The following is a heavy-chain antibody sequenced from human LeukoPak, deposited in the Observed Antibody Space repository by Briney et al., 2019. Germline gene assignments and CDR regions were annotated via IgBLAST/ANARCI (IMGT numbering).Heavy chain of an antibody. Sequence: PSETLSLTCTVSGGSISSSSYYGGWIRQPPGKGLEWLGSIYYSGSTYYNPSLKSRVTISVDTSKNQFSLKLSSVTAADTAVYYCASNYYGSGRDAFDIWGQGTMVTVSS. J-gene: IGHJ3*02. CDR3: ASNYYGSGRDAFDI. CDR2: IYYSGST. D-gene: IGHD3-10*01. CDR1: GGSISSSSYY. V-gene: IGHV4-39*07.